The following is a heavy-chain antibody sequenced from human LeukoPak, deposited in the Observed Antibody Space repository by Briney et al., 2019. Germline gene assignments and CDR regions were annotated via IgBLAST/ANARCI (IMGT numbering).Heavy chain of an antibody. CDR2: INAGIGNT. CDR3: ARTQGVYYGGNFGAFDI. CDR1: GYTFTNFA. Sequence: ASVKVSCKASGYTFTNFAIHWVRQAPGQRLEWMGWINAGIGNTKYSQKFQGRVAITRDTSASTAYMELSSLRSEDTAVYYCARTQGVYYGGNFGAFDIWGQGTTVTVSS. J-gene: IGHJ3*02. D-gene: IGHD4-23*01. V-gene: IGHV1-3*01.